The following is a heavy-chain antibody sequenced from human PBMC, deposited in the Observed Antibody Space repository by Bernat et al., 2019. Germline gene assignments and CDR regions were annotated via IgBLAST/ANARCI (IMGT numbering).Heavy chain of an antibody. CDR3: ATVHTIWSGTNYYYYGMDV. CDR2: FDPEDGET. V-gene: IGHV1-24*01. CDR1: GYTLTELS. D-gene: IGHD3-3*01. J-gene: IGHJ6*02. Sequence: QVQLVQSGAEVKKPGASVKVSCKVSGYTLTELSMHWVRQAPGKGLEWMGGFDPEDGETIYAQKFQGRVTMTEDTSTDTAYMELSSLRSEDTAVYYCATVHTIWSGTNYYYYGMDVWGQGTTVTVS.